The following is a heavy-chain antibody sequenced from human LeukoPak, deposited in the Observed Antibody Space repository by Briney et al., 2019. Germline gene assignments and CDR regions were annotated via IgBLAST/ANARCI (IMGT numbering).Heavy chain of an antibody. Sequence: GGSLRLSCAASGFTFSSYEMNWVRQAPGKGLEWVSYISSSGTTIYYADSVKGRFTISRDNAKNSLYLQMNSLRAEDTAVYYCVPYCSSTSCYTGPWGQGTLVTVSS. CDR2: ISSSGTTI. J-gene: IGHJ5*02. V-gene: IGHV3-48*03. D-gene: IGHD2-2*02. CDR1: GFTFSSYE. CDR3: VPYCSSTSCYTGP.